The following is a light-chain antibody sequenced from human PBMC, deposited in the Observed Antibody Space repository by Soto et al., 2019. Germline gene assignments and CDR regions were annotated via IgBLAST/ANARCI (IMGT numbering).Light chain of an antibody. CDR3: VLYIGSGLWV. Sequence: QTVVTQEPSFSVSPGGTVTLTCGLSSGSVSSSYYPSWYQQTPGQAPRTLIYNTNTRPSGVPDRFSGSILGNKAALTITGAQADDESDYYCVLYIGSGLWVFGGGTKLTVL. CDR1: SGSVSSSYY. V-gene: IGLV8-61*01. J-gene: IGLJ3*02. CDR2: NTN.